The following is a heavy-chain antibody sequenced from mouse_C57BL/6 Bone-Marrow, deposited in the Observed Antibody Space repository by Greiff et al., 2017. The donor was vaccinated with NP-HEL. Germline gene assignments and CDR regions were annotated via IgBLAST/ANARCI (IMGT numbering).Heavy chain of an antibody. J-gene: IGHJ3*01. D-gene: IGHD2-1*01. CDR2: INPYNGDT. CDR1: GYSFTGYF. CDR3: ARADDGNYVGFAY. Sequence: VHVKQSGPELVKPGASVKISCKASGYSFTGYFMNWVKQSHGKSLEWIGRINPYNGDTFYNQKFKGKATLTVDKSSSTAHMELLSLTSEDFAVYYCARADDGNYVGFAYWGQGTLVTVSA. V-gene: IGHV1-37*01.